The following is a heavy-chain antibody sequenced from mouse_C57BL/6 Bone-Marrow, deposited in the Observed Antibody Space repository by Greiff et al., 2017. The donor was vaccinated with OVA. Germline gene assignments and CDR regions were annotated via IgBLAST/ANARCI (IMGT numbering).Heavy chain of an antibody. CDR1: GYAFSSSW. Sequence: QVQLQQSGPELVKPGASVKISCKASGYAFSSSWMNWVKQRPGKGLEWIGRIYPGDGDTNYNGKFKGKATLTADKSSSTAYMQLSSLTSEDSAVYFCASTTVVAKRPWFAYWGQGTLVTVSA. CDR3: ASTTVVAKRPWFAY. J-gene: IGHJ3*01. D-gene: IGHD1-1*01. CDR2: IYPGDGDT. V-gene: IGHV1-82*01.